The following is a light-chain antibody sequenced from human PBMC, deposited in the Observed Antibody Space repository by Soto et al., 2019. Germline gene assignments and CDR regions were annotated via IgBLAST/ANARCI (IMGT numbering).Light chain of an antibody. CDR1: QSIRRW. V-gene: IGKV1-5*03. CDR2: QAS. Sequence: DIQMTQSPSTLSASIGDRVTFTCRARQSIRRWLAWYQQKPGKAPELLIYQASSLESGVPSRFSGSGSGTDFNLTISSLQPDDFATDYCQQYNGYPYTFGQGTKLEI. CDR3: QQYNGYPYT. J-gene: IGKJ2*01.